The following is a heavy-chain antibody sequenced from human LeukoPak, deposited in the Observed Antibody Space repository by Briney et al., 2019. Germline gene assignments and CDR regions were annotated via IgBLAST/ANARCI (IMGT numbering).Heavy chain of an antibody. CDR1: GGSFSGYY. D-gene: IGHD6-13*01. V-gene: IGHV4-34*01. CDR2: INHIGST. J-gene: IGHJ4*02. Sequence: PSETLSLTCAVYGGSFSGYYWSWIRQPPGKGLEWIGEINHIGSTNYNPSLKSRVTISVDTSKNQFSLKLSSVTAADTAVYYCARAGLYSSSWNFDYWAREPWSPSPQ. CDR3: ARAGLYSSSWNFDY.